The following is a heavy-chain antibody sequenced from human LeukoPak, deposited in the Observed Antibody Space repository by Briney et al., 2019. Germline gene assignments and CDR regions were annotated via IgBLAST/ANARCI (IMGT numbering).Heavy chain of an antibody. D-gene: IGHD3-16*01. J-gene: IGHJ6*03. CDR3: ARLNYYYYMDV. Sequence: SETLSLTCTVSGGSISSYYWSWIRQPPGKGLEWIGYIYYSGSTNYNPSLKSRVTISVDTSKNQFSLKLSSVTAADTAVYYCARLNYYYYMDVWGKGTTVTVSS. CDR2: IYYSGST. V-gene: IGHV4-59*01. CDR1: GGSISSYY.